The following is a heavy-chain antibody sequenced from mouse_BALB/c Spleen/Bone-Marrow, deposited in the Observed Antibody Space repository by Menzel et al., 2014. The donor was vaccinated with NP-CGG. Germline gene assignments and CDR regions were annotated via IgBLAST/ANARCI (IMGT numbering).Heavy chain of an antibody. CDR3: AREHYYGYYFDY. Sequence: QVQLQQSGPELVKPGASVKISCKASGYTFTDYYINWVKQKPGQGLEWIGWIYPGSGNTKYNEKFKDKATLTVDTSSSTAYMRRSSLASEDVAVYFCAREHYYGYYFDYWGQGTPLTVSS. CDR2: IYPGSGNT. V-gene: IGHV1-84*02. J-gene: IGHJ2*01. CDR1: GYTFTDYY. D-gene: IGHD1-1*01.